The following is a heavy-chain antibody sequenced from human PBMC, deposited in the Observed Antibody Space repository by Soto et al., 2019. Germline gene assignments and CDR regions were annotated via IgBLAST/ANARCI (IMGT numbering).Heavy chain of an antibody. J-gene: IGHJ4*02. D-gene: IGHD1-26*01. V-gene: IGHV1-69*08. Sequence: QVQLVQSGAELRKPGSAVKLSCNASGGTFSNSPISWVRQIPGQGPEWMGRIIPSPARTIYSRKFRGRVTLTADKSTQTVYMTLSSLTTEDSGVYYCARDQVGASSFDYWGQGTRVTVSS. CDR3: ARDQVGASSFDY. CDR1: GGTFSNSP. CDR2: IIPSPART.